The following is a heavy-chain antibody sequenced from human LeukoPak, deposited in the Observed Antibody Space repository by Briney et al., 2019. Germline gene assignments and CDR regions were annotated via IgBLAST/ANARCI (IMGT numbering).Heavy chain of an antibody. CDR2: IYHSGST. CDR3: ARARREMVGY. CDR1: GYSISSGYY. J-gene: IGHJ4*02. D-gene: IGHD5-24*01. V-gene: IGHV4-38-2*02. Sequence: SETLSLTCTVSGYSISSGYYWGWIRQPPGKGLEWIGSIYHSGSTYYNPSLKSRVTISVDTSKNQFSLKLSSVTAADTAVYYCARARREMVGYWGQGTLVAVSS.